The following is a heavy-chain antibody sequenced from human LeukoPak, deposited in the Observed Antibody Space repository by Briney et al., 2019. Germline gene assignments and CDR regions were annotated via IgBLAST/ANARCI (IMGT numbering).Heavy chain of an antibody. V-gene: IGHV4-59*04. Sequence: SETLSLTCTVSGGSISSYYWSWIRQPPGKGLEWIGYIYYSGSTYYNPSLKSRVTISVDTSKNQFSLKLSSVTAADTAVYYCAGGPWELSNFDYWGQGTLVTVSS. D-gene: IGHD1-26*01. CDR2: IYYSGST. CDR1: GGSISSYY. J-gene: IGHJ4*02. CDR3: AGGPWELSNFDY.